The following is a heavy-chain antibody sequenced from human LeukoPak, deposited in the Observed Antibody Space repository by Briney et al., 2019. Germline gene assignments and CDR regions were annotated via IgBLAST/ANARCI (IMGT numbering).Heavy chain of an antibody. Sequence: SETLSLTCAVYGGSFSGYYWNWIRQPPGKGLEWIGEINHSGSTNYNPSLKSRVTISVDTSKSQFSLQLTSVAAADTAIYYCASASDGYNYIDYWGQGTLVTVSS. V-gene: IGHV4-34*01. D-gene: IGHD5-24*01. J-gene: IGHJ4*02. CDR2: INHSGST. CDR1: GGSFSGYY. CDR3: ASASDGYNYIDY.